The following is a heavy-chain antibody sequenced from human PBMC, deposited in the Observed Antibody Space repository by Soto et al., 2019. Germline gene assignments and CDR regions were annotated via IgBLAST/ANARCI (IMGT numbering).Heavy chain of an antibody. CDR1: GYTFTSYD. Sequence: ASVKVSCKASGYTFTSYDINWVRQAAGQVLEWMGWMNPNSGNTGYAQKFQGRVTMTRNTSISTAYMELSSLRSEDTAVYYCARDLVVPAFHYYYYMDVWGKGTTVTVSS. J-gene: IGHJ6*03. CDR3: ARDLVVPAFHYYYYMDV. CDR2: MNPNSGNT. D-gene: IGHD2-2*01. V-gene: IGHV1-8*01.